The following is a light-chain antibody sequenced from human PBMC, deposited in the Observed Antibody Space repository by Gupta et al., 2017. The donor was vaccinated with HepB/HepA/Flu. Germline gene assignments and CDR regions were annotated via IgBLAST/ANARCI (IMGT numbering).Light chain of an antibody. V-gene: IGLV2-11*01. Sequence: QSALPQPRSVSGSPGQSVTISCTGTSSDVGGYNYVSWYQQHPGKAPKLMIYDVSKRPSGVPDRFSGSKSGKTAYLTISGLQAEDEADYYCCSYAGSYTFFGTGTKVTVL. CDR2: DVS. J-gene: IGLJ1*01. CDR1: SSDVGGYNY. CDR3: CSYAGSYTF.